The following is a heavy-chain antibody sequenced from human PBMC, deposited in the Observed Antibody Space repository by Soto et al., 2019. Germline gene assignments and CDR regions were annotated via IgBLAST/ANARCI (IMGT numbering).Heavy chain of an antibody. J-gene: IGHJ1*01. CDR1: GFTFSSYG. CDR3: ARSYYYDSSGYYRSFFQH. CDR2: IWYDGSNK. Sequence: QVQLVESGGGVVQPGRSLRLSCAASGFTFSSYGMHWVRQAPGKGLEWVAVIWYDGSNKYYADSVKGRFTISRDNSKNTLYLQMISLSAEVTTVYYCARSYYYDSSGYYRSFFQHWGQGTLVTVSS. D-gene: IGHD3-22*01. V-gene: IGHV3-33*01.